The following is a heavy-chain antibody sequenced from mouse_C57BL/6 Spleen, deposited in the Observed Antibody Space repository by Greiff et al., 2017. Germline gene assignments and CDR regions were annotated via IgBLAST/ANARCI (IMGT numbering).Heavy chain of an antibody. CDR2: IYPGDGAT. V-gene: IGHV1-82*01. D-gene: IGHD3-2*02. CDR3: ERAAQATNYYAMDY. CDR1: GYAFSSSW. Sequence: QVQLQQSGPELVKPGASVKISCKASGYAFSSSWMNWVKQRPGKGLEWIGRIYPGDGATNYNGKFKGKATLTADKSSSTAFMHLSSLTSVDSAVYFGERAAQATNYYAMDYWGQGTSVTVSS. J-gene: IGHJ4*01.